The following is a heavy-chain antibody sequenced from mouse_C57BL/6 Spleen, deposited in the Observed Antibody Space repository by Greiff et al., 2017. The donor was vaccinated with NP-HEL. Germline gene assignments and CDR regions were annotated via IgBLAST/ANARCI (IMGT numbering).Heavy chain of an antibody. D-gene: IGHD2-5*01. CDR1: GYTFTSYW. CDR3: AREDYSNHWYFDV. V-gene: IGHV1-72*01. J-gene: IGHJ1*03. CDR2: IDPNRGGT. Sequence: QQPGAELVKPGASVKLSCKASGYTFTSYWMHWVKPRPGRGLEWIGRIDPNRGGTKYNEKFKSKATLTVDKPSSTAYMQLSSLTSEDSAVYYCAREDYSNHWYFDVWGTGTTVTVSS.